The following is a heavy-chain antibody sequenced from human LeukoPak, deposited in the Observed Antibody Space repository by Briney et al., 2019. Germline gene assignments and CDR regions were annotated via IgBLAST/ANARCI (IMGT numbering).Heavy chain of an antibody. CDR3: ASMSYHYYYYYMDV. J-gene: IGHJ6*03. D-gene: IGHD3-10*01. CDR2: INHSGST. V-gene: IGHV4-34*01. CDR1: GGSFSGYY. Sequence: SETLSLTCAVYGGSFSGYYWSWIRQPPGKGLEWIGEINHSGSTNYNPSLKSRVTISVDTSKNQFSLKLSSVTAADTAVYYCASMSYHYYYYYMDVWGKGTTVTVSS.